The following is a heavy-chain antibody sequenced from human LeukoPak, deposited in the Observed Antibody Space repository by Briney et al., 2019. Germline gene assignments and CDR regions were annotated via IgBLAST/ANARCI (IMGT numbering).Heavy chain of an antibody. CDR1: GYTLTSYD. J-gene: IGHJ4*02. V-gene: IGHV1-8*01. CDR2: MNPNSGRT. CDR3: TRETSSRYFDY. Sequence: SVKVSCKASGYTLTSYDINWVRQATGQGLEWMGWMNPNSGRTGYAQNFQGRITITRNTSISTAYMELSSLRSEDTAVYYCTRETSSRYFDYWGQGTLATVSS.